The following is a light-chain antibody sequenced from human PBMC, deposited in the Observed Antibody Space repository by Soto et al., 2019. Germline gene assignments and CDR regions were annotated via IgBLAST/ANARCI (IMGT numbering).Light chain of an antibody. CDR3: LLFYGGTGV. V-gene: IGLV7-46*01. CDR2: DTS. CDR1: PGAVTSGHY. J-gene: IGLJ2*01. Sequence: QAVVTQEPSLTVSPGGTVTLTCGSSPGAVTSGHYPYWFQQKSVQAPRTLIYDTSNKHSWTPARFSGSLFGGKAALTLSGAQPEEEAEYYCLLFYGGTGVFGGGTKLTVL.